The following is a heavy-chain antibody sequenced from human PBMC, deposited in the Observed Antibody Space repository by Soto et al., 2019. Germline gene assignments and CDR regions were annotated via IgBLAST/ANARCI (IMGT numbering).Heavy chain of an antibody. Sequence: QVQLVQSGAEGKKPGASVKISCKASGYTFTNYDMHWVRQAPGQGLKWMGIIKTSGVSTNSAQMFQGRVTMTRDTTTSTVYMELNSLKAEDTAVYYCTRGGYSRSSFDYWCQGTLVTVSS. CDR1: GYTFTNYD. CDR2: IKTSGVST. D-gene: IGHD6-6*01. J-gene: IGHJ4*02. V-gene: IGHV1-46*03. CDR3: TRGGYSRSSFDY.